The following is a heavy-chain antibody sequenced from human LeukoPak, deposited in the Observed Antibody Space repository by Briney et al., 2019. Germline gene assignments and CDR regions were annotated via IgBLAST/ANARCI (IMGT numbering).Heavy chain of an antibody. D-gene: IGHD3-22*01. Sequence: PSETLSLTCAVYGGSFSGYYWSWIRQPPGKGLEWIGEINHSGSTNYNPSLKSRVTISVDTSKNQFSLKLSSVTAADTAVYYCARGFDAYYYDSSGYYYGYFDYWGHGTLVTVSS. CDR3: ARGFDAYYYDSSGYYYGYFDY. J-gene: IGHJ4*01. CDR2: INHSGST. CDR1: GGSFSGYY. V-gene: IGHV4-34*01.